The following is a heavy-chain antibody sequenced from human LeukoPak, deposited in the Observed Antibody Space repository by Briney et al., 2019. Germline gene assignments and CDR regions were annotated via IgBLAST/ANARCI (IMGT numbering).Heavy chain of an antibody. CDR2: MNPNSGNT. D-gene: IGHD3-10*01. CDR3: ARALNMVRGVTPGH. Sequence: ASVKVSCKASGYTFTSYDINWVRQATGQGLEWMGWMNPNSGNTGYAQKFQGRVTMTRNTSISTAYMELSSLRSEDTAVYYCARALNMVRGVTPGHWGQGTLVTVSS. J-gene: IGHJ4*02. CDR1: GYTFTSYD. V-gene: IGHV1-8*01.